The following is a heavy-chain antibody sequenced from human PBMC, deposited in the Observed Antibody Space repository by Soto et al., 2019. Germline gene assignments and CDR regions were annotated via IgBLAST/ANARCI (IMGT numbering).Heavy chain of an antibody. D-gene: IGHD2-15*01. V-gene: IGHV3-73*01. CDR3: TRPHYCSGGRCRSDY. J-gene: IGHJ4*02. Sequence: PGGSLRLSCAVSGFSISGSDMHWVRQASEKGLEWLGHIRSKANSYATAYAASVKGRFTISRDDSKNTAYLQMNSLKTEDTAVYYCTRPHYCSGGRCRSDYWGQGTLVTVSS. CDR2: IRSKANSYAT. CDR1: GFSISGSD.